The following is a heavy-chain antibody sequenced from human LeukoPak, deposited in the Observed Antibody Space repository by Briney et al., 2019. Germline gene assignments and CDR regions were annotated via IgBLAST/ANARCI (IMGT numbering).Heavy chain of an antibody. CDR2: ISGGGEST. Sequence: GSLGLSRVASEFTFNSHSLNWVRQAPGKGLEGVSSISGGGESTYYADSVKGRFTVSRDNSKNTLYLQINSLRGEDTAVYYCAKGKYSSGGVPDYWGQGTLVTVSS. V-gene: IGHV3-23*01. CDR1: EFTFNSHS. D-gene: IGHD6-19*01. CDR3: AKGKYSSGGVPDY. J-gene: IGHJ4*02.